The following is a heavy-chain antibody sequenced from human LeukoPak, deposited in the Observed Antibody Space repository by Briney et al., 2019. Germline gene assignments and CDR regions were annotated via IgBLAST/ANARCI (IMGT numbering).Heavy chain of an antibody. CDR2: INHSGST. J-gene: IGHJ4*02. Sequence: SETLSLTCAVHGGSFSGYYWSWIRQPPGKGLEWIGEINHSGSTNYNPSLKSRVTISVDTSKNQFSLKLSSVTAADAAVYYCAREGVGATRFDYWGQGTLVTVSS. CDR1: GGSFSGYY. V-gene: IGHV4-34*01. CDR3: AREGVGATRFDY. D-gene: IGHD1-26*01.